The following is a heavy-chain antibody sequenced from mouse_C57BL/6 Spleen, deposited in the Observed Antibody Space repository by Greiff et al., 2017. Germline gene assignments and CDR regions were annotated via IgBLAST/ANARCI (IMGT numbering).Heavy chain of an antibody. D-gene: IGHD1-1*01. Sequence: QVQLQQPGAELVMPGASVKLSCKASGYTFTSYWMHWVKQRPGQGLEWIGEIDPSDSYTNYNQKFKGKSTLTVDKSSSTAYMQLSSLTSEDSAVYDCAISSVPYYALDYWGQGTSVTVSS. J-gene: IGHJ4*01. V-gene: IGHV1-69*01. CDR3: AISSVPYYALDY. CDR1: GYTFTSYW. CDR2: IDPSDSYT.